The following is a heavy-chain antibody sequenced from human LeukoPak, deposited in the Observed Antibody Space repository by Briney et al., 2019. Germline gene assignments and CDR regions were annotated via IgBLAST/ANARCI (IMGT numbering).Heavy chain of an antibody. V-gene: IGHV4-39*07. CDR2: IYHSGST. CDR1: GGSISSSSYY. CDR3: AGVVYYYYYYMDV. Sequence: SETLSLTCTVSGGSISSSSYYWGWIRQPPGKGLEWIGSIYHSGSTYYNPSLKSRVTISVDTSKNQFSLKLSSVTAADTAVYYCAGVVYYYYYYMDVWGKGTTVTVSS. J-gene: IGHJ6*03.